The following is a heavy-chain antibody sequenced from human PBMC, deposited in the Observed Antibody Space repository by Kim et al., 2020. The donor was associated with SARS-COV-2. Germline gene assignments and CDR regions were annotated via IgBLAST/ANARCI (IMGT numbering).Heavy chain of an antibody. Sequence: GGSLRLSCAASGFTFSSYEMNWVRQAPGKGLEWVSYISSSGSTIYYADSVKGRFTISRDNAKNSLYLQMNSLRAEDTAVYYCARGGAKYYYAFDIWGQGTMVTVSS. D-gene: IGHD3-10*01. CDR1: GFTFSSYE. CDR2: ISSSGSTI. CDR3: ARGGAKYYYAFDI. J-gene: IGHJ3*02. V-gene: IGHV3-48*03.